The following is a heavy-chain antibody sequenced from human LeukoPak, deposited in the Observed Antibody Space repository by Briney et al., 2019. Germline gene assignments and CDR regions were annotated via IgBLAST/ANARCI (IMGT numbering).Heavy chain of an antibody. Sequence: GAPVKVSCKASGYTFTSYYMHWVRQAPGQGLEWMGIINPSGGSTSYAQKFQGRVTMTRDTSTSTVYMELSSLRSEDTAVYYCARDVLLRSRNYYYGMDVWGQGTTVTVSS. J-gene: IGHJ6*02. CDR1: GYTFTSYY. D-gene: IGHD3-9*01. V-gene: IGHV1-46*01. CDR3: ARDVLLRSRNYYYGMDV. CDR2: INPSGGST.